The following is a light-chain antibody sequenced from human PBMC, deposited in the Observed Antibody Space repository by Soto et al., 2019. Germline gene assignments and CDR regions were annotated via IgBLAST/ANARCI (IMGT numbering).Light chain of an antibody. V-gene: IGKV1-39*01. CDR1: QNIDFY. Sequence: DIQMTQSPSSLSASVGDSVTITCRASQNIDFYVNWYQQKPGKAPKLLIYAASNLQSGVPSRFSGSGSGTDFTLTISTLQVEDFATYHCQQSYSSLIYTFGQGTKLEI. CDR2: AAS. J-gene: IGKJ2*01. CDR3: QQSYSSLIYT.